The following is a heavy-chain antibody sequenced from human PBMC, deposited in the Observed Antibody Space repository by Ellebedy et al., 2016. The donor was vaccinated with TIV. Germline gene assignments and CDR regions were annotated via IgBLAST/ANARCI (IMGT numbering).Heavy chain of an antibody. CDR3: ARLQMTTTFNWFDP. CDR1: GFTFSSYR. CDR2: IKQDGSEK. Sequence: GGSLRLSXAASGFTFSSYRMSWVRQAPGKGLEWVANIKQDGSEKYYVDSVKGRFTISRDNAKNSLYLQMNSLRAEDTAVYYCARLQMTTTFNWFDPWGQGTLVTVSS. V-gene: IGHV3-7*03. J-gene: IGHJ5*02. D-gene: IGHD4-17*01.